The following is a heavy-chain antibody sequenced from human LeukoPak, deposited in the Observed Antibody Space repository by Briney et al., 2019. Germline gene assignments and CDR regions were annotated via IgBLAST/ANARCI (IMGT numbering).Heavy chain of an antibody. J-gene: IGHJ4*02. CDR2: IKQDESQK. D-gene: IGHD6-19*01. V-gene: IGHV3-7*01. Sequence: GGTLRLSSAASGFTFSSYWMTWVRQAPGKGLEWVANIKQDESQKYYVDSVKGRFTISRDNAKNSLFLQMNSLRAEDTAVYYCARDQAVASVYREDYWGQGTLVTVSS. CDR3: ARDQAVASVYREDY. CDR1: GFTFSSYW.